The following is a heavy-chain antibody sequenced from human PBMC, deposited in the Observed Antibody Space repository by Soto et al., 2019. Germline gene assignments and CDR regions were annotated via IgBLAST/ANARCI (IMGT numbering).Heavy chain of an antibody. CDR2: ISSDGSNK. CDR3: AKGQHCSSTSCYFYYYGMDV. CDR1: GFTFGTYD. D-gene: IGHD2-2*01. J-gene: IGHJ6*02. Sequence: QAQLVESGGGVVRPGRSLRLSCAASGFTFGTYDMYWVRQAPGKGLEWVAVISSDGSNKYYAESVKGRLTISRDNSKNTLYLQMNSLRVEDTAVYYCAKGQHCSSTSCYFYYYGMDVWGQGTTVAVSS. V-gene: IGHV3-30*18.